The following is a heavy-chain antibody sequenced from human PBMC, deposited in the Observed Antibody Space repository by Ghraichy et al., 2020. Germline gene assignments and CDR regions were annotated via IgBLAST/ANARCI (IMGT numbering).Heavy chain of an antibody. D-gene: IGHD2/OR15-2a*01. CDR2: IFPGDSDT. CDR3: ARALFKYRFDY. CDR1: GYLFSDDW. Sequence: GESLNISCKGSGYLFSDDWFAWVRQVPGQGLEWMGIIFPGDSDTTYSPSFQGQVTISVDKSISTSYLRWDSLKASDTAIYFCARALFKYRFDYWGQGTLVTGSS. J-gene: IGHJ4*02. V-gene: IGHV5-51*01.